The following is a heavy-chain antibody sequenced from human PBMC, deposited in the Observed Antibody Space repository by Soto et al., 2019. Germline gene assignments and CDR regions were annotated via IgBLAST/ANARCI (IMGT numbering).Heavy chain of an antibody. J-gene: IGHJ4*02. CDR1: GGSISSGDYY. D-gene: IGHD4-17*01. CDR2: IYYSGST. Sequence: PSETLSLTCTVSGGSISSGDYYWSWIRQPPGKGLEWIGYIYYSGSTYYNPSLKSRVTISVDTSKNQFSLKLSSVTAADTAVYYCARADGDRYYFDYWGQGTLVTVST. CDR3: ARADGDRYYFDY. V-gene: IGHV4-30-4*01.